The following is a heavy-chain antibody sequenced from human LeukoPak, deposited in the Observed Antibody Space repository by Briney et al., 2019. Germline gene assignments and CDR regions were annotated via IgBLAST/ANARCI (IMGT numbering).Heavy chain of an antibody. CDR2: VYYSGSI. J-gene: IGHJ5*02. Sequence: SGTLSLTCSVSGDSITSGGYYWAWLRPPPGKGLEWIGSVYYSGSIKYNPSLKARVSISRDMPKNQFPLNQISVDATDTAVYYCARRDYAAWFDPWGQGTLVTVSS. CDR3: ARRDYAAWFDP. CDR1: GDSITSGGYY. D-gene: IGHD4/OR15-4a*01. V-gene: IGHV4-39*06.